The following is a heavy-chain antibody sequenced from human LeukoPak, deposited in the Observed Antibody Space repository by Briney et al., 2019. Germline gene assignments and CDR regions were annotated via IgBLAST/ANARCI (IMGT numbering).Heavy chain of an antibody. V-gene: IGHV4-31*03. CDR2: IYYSGST. Sequence: SETLSLTCTVSGGSISSGGYYWSWIRQHPGKGLEWIGYIYYSGSTYYNPSLKSRVTISVDTPKNQFSLKLSSVTAADTAVYYCARGLGYCSGGSCYVSWFDPWGQGTLVTVSS. J-gene: IGHJ5*02. D-gene: IGHD2-15*01. CDR3: ARGLGYCSGGSCYVSWFDP. CDR1: GGSISSGGYY.